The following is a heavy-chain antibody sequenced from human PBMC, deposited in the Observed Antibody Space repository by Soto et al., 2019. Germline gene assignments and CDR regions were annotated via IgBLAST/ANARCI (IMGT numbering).Heavy chain of an antibody. V-gene: IGHV3-9*01. Sequence: EVQLVESGGGLVQPGRSLRLSCTASGFTFDDYAMHWVRQGPGKGLEWVSGISWNSGSVGYADSVKGRFTISRDNTRKSLYLQMNSLRPEDTAFYYCAKDVLSGNSTNWFDPWGQGTLVTVSS. D-gene: IGHD3-10*01. CDR1: GFTFDDYA. CDR2: ISWNSGSV. J-gene: IGHJ5*02. CDR3: AKDVLSGNSTNWFDP.